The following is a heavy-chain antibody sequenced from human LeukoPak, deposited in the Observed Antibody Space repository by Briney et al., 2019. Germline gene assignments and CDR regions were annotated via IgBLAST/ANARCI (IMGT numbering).Heavy chain of an antibody. CDR3: AKHIAVVSVRWFDP. Sequence: PGGSLRLSCAASGFMFSNYAMSWVRQAPGKGLEWVSAISGSGGTTYYPDSVKGRFTISRDNSKNTLYLQMISLRADDTAVYFCAKHIAVVSVRWFDPWGQGTLVTVSS. CDR1: GFMFSNYA. CDR2: ISGSGGTT. V-gene: IGHV3-23*01. J-gene: IGHJ5*02. D-gene: IGHD2-21*01.